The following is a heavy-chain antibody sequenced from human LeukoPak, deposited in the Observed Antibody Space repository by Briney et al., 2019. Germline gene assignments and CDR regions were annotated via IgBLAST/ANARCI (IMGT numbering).Heavy chain of an antibody. CDR2: INHSGST. CDR3: ARSRGLRIVVVPAATYYFDY. J-gene: IGHJ4*02. V-gene: IGHV4-34*01. Sequence: SETLSLTCAVYGGSFSGYYWSWIRQPPGKGLEWIGEINHSGSTNYNPSLKSRVTISVDTSKNQFSLKLSSVTAADTAVYYCARSRGLRIVVVPAATYYFDYWGQGTLVTVCS. D-gene: IGHD2-2*01. CDR1: GGSFSGYY.